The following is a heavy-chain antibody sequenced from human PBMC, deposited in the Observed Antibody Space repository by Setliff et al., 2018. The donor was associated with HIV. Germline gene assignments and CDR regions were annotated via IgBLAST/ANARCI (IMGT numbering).Heavy chain of an antibody. D-gene: IGHD2-2*01. V-gene: IGHV1-18*01. CDR2: TNDHFDDS. CDR1: GYNFGRLG. J-gene: IGHJ4*02. Sequence: ASVKVSCKASGYNFGRLGISWVRQAPGKGLEWMGWTNDHFDDSHSARSFQGRLTITADTSIDTAYMELSRLRSEDTALYYCATLGYDVDYWGQGTLVTVSS. CDR3: ATLGYDVDY.